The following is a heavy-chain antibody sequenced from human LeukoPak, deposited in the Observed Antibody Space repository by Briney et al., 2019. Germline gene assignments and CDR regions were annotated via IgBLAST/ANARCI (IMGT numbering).Heavy chain of an antibody. J-gene: IGHJ4*02. V-gene: IGHV3-23*01. CDR1: GFAFSNYG. CDR2: VSGGGGST. Sequence: GGSLRLSCVASGFAFSNYGMSWVRQAPGKGLEWVSIVSGGGGSTYYADSVKGRFTISRDNSKNTLYLQMNSLRAEDTAVYYCAKDRQWDLPHYFDYWGQGTPVTVSS. CDR3: AKDRQWDLPHYFDY. D-gene: IGHD1-26*01.